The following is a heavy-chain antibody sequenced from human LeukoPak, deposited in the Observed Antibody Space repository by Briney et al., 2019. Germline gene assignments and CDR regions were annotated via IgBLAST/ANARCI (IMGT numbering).Heavy chain of an antibody. J-gene: IGHJ4*02. V-gene: IGHV3-53*01. CDR1: GVIVSSSY. CDR3: ARDPSRGLYYFDH. D-gene: IGHD3/OR15-3a*01. Sequence: PAGSLRLSCAASGVIVSSSYKSWVRQAPGKGLEWVSVIYSGGSIYYADSVKGRFTISRDISKNTLYLQMNSLRAEDTAVYYCARDPSRGLYYFDHWGQGTLVIVSS. CDR2: IYSGGSI.